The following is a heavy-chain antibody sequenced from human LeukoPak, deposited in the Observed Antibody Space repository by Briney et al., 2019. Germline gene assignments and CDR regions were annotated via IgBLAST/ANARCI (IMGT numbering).Heavy chain of an antibody. J-gene: IGHJ6*02. Sequence: GASVTVSFTASGYTFTSYGISWVRQAPGQGLEWMGWISAYNGNTNYAQKLQGRVTMTTDTSTSTAYMELRSLRSDDTAVYYCARPGKSTYCSSTSCYLGFHYYGMDVWGQGTTVTVSS. V-gene: IGHV1-18*01. D-gene: IGHD2-2*01. CDR2: ISAYNGNT. CDR1: GYTFTSYG. CDR3: ARPGKSTYCSSTSCYLGFHYYGMDV.